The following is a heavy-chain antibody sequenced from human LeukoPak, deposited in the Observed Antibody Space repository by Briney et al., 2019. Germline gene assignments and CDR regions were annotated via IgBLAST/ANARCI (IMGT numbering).Heavy chain of an antibody. D-gene: IGHD3-3*01. CDR2: ISCSGGST. J-gene: IGHJ6*03. Sequence: GGSLRLSCAASGLTFSSYAMSWVRQAPGKGLEWVSGISCSGGSTYYADSVKGRFTISRDNSKNTLYLQMNSLRAEDTAVYYCAKIGRRYDFWTGYYEEEVDYMDVWGKGTTVTVSS. CDR1: GLTFSSYA. V-gene: IGHV3-23*01. CDR3: AKIGRRYDFWTGYYEEEVDYMDV.